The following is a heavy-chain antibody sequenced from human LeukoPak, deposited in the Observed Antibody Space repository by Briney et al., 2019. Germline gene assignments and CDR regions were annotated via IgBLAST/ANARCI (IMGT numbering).Heavy chain of an antibody. D-gene: IGHD4-23*01. V-gene: IGHV3-74*01. CDR2: INSDGSST. CDR1: GFTFSSYW. J-gene: IGHJ4*02. Sequence: GGSLRLSCAASGFTFSSYWMHWVRQAPGKGLAWVSRINSDGSSTSYADSEKGRFTISRDNAKNTLYLQMNSLRAEDTAVYYCAREAYGGNGVDYWGQGTLVTVSS. CDR3: AREAYGGNGVDY.